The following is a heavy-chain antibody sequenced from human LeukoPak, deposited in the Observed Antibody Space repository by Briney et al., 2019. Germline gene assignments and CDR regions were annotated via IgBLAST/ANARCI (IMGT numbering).Heavy chain of an antibody. D-gene: IGHD1-26*01. J-gene: IGHJ4*02. V-gene: IGHV1-2*02. CDR3: ARFSGTSNFDY. CDR2: IYPNNGGT. Sequence: ASVKVSCKTSGSTFTGYYMHWVRQAPGQELEWMGWIYPNNGGTNYAQNFQGRVTMTRDTSMSTAYMELGSLRSDDTAVYYCARFSGTSNFDYWGQGTLVTVSS. CDR1: GSTFTGYY.